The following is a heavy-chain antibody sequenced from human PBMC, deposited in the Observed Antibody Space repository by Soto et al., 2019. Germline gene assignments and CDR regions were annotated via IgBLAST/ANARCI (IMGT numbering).Heavy chain of an antibody. CDR3: DVVVITTDNDYFDY. CDR1: GFTFSSYS. D-gene: IGHD3-22*01. J-gene: IGHJ4*02. CDR2: ISSSSSYI. Sequence: PGGSLRLSCAASGFTFSSYSMNWVRQAPGKGLEWVSSISSSSSYIYYADSVKGRFTISRDNAKNSLYLQMNSLRAEDTAVYYCDVVVITTDNDYFDYWGQGTPVTVSS. V-gene: IGHV3-21*01.